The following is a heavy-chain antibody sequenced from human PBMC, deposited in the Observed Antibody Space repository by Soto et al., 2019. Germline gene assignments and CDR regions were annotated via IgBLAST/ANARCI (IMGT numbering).Heavy chain of an antibody. J-gene: IGHJ5*02. CDR2: IYYSGST. V-gene: IGHV4-39*01. D-gene: IGHD3-3*01. Sequence: SETLSLTCTVSVGSISSSSYCWGWIRQPPGKGLEWIGSIYYSGSTYYNPSLKSRVTISVDTSKNQFSLKLSSVTAADTAVYYCARPHYDFWSGYYPNWFDPWGQGTLVTVSS. CDR3: ARPHYDFWSGYYPNWFDP. CDR1: VGSISSSSYC.